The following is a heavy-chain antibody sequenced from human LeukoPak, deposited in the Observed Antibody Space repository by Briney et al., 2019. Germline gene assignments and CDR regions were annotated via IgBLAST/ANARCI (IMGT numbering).Heavy chain of an antibody. Sequence: GGSLRLSCVASGFTFSSYAMSWVRQAPGKGLEWVSGISGGGGSTYYADSVKGRFTISRDNSKNTLYVRMNSLRAEDTAVYYCAKSHATFGVATEAPPFDYWGQGTLVTVSS. CDR1: GFTFSSYA. CDR2: ISGGGGST. J-gene: IGHJ4*02. V-gene: IGHV3-23*01. D-gene: IGHD3-3*01. CDR3: AKSHATFGVATEAPPFDY.